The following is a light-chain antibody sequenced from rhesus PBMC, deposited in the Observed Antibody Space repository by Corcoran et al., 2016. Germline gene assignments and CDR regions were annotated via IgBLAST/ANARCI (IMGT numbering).Light chain of an antibody. Sequence: ETVVTQSPATLSLSPGERATLSCRASQSVGNYLAWYHQKPGQAPRLLIYGVSSRATGIPDRLSGSGYGTDFTLTVNSLEPEDVGVYYCQQSNNLSTFGGGTKVELK. CDR2: GVS. CDR3: QQSNNLST. V-gene: IGKV3-24*04. CDR1: QSVGNY. J-gene: IGKJ4*01.